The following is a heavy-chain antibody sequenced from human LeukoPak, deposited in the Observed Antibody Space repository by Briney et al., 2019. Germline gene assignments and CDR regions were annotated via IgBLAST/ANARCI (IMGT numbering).Heavy chain of an antibody. CDR2: INEDGSGK. CDR3: VRDDGDV. J-gene: IGHJ4*02. Sequence: GGSLRLSCAASGFPFRSYWMSWVRQAPGKGLEWVASINEDGSGKYSMDSVKDRVTISRDNAKNSLDLQINSLTVEDTAIYYCVRDDGDVWGQGTLVTVSS. CDR1: GFPFRSYW. V-gene: IGHV3-7*01.